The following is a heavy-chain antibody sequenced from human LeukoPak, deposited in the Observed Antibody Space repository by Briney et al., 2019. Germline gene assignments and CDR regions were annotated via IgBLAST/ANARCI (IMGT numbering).Heavy chain of an antibody. CDR1: GFPFRTFD. CDR2: IGSVGDT. J-gene: IGHJ5*02. Sequence: GGSLRLSCAASGFPFRTFDFHWVSQATGKGLEWVSSIGSVGDTYYPGSVKGRFTISRENAKNSLYLQMDSLRAADTALYFCARGSSLGFDPWGQGTLVTVSS. V-gene: IGHV3-13*04. D-gene: IGHD2-2*01. CDR3: ARGSSLGFDP.